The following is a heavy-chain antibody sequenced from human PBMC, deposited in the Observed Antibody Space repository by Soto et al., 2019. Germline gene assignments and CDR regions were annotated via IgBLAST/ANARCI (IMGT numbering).Heavy chain of an antibody. D-gene: IGHD2-2*01. CDR3: ARVPDR. CDR2: IYYSGKT. V-gene: IGHV4-39*07. J-gene: IGHJ5*02. CDR1: GCSLSGSSYY. Sequence: SSGTPSPTRTVSGCSLSGSSYYWGWIRQPPGKGLEWIANIYYSGKTYYTPSLKSRVTISVDTSKNQFSLKLSSVTAADTAVYYCARVPDRWGQGTLVTVSS.